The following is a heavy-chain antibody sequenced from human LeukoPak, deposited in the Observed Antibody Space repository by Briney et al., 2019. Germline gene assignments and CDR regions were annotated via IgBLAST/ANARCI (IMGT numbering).Heavy chain of an antibody. Sequence: GGSLRLSCAASGFTFSSYGMNWVRQAPGKGLVWVSRIASDGSSTTYADSVKGRFSISRDNAKNTLYLQMNSLRVEDTAVYYCARGRPHGNDYWGQGTLVTVSS. CDR2: IASDGSST. V-gene: IGHV3-74*01. CDR1: GFTFSSYG. J-gene: IGHJ4*02. CDR3: ARGRPHGNDY. D-gene: IGHD4-23*01.